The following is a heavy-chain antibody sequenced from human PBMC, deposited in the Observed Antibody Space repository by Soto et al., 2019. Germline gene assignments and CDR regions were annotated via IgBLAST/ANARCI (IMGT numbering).Heavy chain of an antibody. Sequence: GGSLRLSCAASGFTFSSYGMHWVRQAPGKGLEWVAVIWYDGSKKYYADSVKGRFTISRDNSKNTLYLQMNSLRAEDTAVYYCAREIGSSWYEFDYWGQGTLVTVS. CDR3: AREIGSSWYEFDY. CDR1: GFTFSSYG. D-gene: IGHD6-13*01. J-gene: IGHJ4*02. CDR2: IWYDGSKK. V-gene: IGHV3-33*01.